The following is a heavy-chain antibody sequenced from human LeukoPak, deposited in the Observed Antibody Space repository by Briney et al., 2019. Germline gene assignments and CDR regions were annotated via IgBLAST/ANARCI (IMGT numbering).Heavy chain of an antibody. Sequence: ASVKVSCKASGYSVNAYNMHWVRQAPGQGLEWMGWINHKSGSANYAQKFQGRVTMTWDTSISTAYMELSRLRSDDTAVYYCAREYILSRYYGDYWGQGTLVTVSS. D-gene: IGHD3-9*01. CDR3: AREYILSRYYGDY. CDR2: INHKSGSA. J-gene: IGHJ4*02. CDR1: GYSVNAYN. V-gene: IGHV1-2*02.